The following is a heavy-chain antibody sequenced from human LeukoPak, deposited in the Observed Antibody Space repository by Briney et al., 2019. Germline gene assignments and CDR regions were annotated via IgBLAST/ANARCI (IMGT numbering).Heavy chain of an antibody. J-gene: IGHJ3*01. CDR2: INHSGST. CDR1: IRPYQRYH. V-gene: IGHV4-34*01. D-gene: IGHD1/OR15-1a*01. CDR3: AKCGTTGTIRGSNKYF. Sequence: KPSETLSLTCAVYIRPYQRYHWVWLRQPPGKGLEWIGEINHSGSTNYNPSLKSRVTISVDTSKNQFSLKLIYVTAADTAVYYCAKCGTTGTIRGSNKYFWGQGTMVTVSS.